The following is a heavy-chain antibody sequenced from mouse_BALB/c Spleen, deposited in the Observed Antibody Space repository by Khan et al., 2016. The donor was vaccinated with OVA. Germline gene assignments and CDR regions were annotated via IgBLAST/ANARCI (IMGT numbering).Heavy chain of an antibody. CDR1: GYTFTDYT. V-gene: IGHV1-22*01. J-gene: IGHJ2*01. CDR2: VNPNIGNT. D-gene: IGHD1-1*01. Sequence: EVKLVESGPELVKPGASVKMSCKTSGYTFTDYTLHWVKQSHGKSLEWIGNVNPNIGNTRYNQKFKDKATLTLDKSSRTTYMELLSLTSEDSAVYYCVRVNYYYWGQGATLTVSS. CDR3: VRVNYYY.